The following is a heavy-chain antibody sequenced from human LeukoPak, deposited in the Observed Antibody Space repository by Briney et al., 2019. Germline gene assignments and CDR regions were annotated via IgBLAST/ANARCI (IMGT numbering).Heavy chain of an antibody. CDR2: INHSGST. J-gene: IGHJ4*02. Sequence: SETLSLTCAVYGGSFSGYYWSWIRQPPGKGLEWIGEINHSGSTNYSPSLKSRVTISVDTSKNQFSLKLSSVTAADTAVYYCAREVVVPAGYYFDYWGQGTLVTVSP. D-gene: IGHD2-2*01. V-gene: IGHV4-34*01. CDR1: GGSFSGYY. CDR3: AREVVVPAGYYFDY.